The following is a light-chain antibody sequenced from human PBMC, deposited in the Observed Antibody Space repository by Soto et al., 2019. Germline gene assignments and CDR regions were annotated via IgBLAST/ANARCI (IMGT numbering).Light chain of an antibody. V-gene: IGKV3-11*01. CDR3: QQRSNLPPTT. Sequence: IVFKQSPATLSLYTGERXXXXXXXSQSVSSYLAGYQQKPGQAPRLLIYDXSXRXPGLPARLRGRGSGTDFTLTISSLEPEXVAAYYCQQRSNLPPTTFGQGTRLEIK. CDR2: DXS. CDR1: QSVSSY. J-gene: IGKJ5*01.